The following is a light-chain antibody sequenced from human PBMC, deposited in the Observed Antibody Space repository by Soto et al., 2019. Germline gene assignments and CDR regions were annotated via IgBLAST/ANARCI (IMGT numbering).Light chain of an antibody. CDR1: SRDVGSYNL. CDR2: EGS. J-gene: IGLJ1*01. V-gene: IGLV2-23*01. CDR3: CSYAGSSTFYV. Sequence: QPVLTQPASVSGSPGQSITISCTGTSRDVGSYNLVSWYQQHPGKAPKLMIYEGSKRPSGVSNRFSGSKSGNTASLTISGLQAEDEADYYCCSYAGSSTFYVFGTGNKVTVL.